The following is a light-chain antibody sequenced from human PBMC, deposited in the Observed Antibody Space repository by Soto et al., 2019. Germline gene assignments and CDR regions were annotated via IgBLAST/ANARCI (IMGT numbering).Light chain of an antibody. J-gene: IGKJ1*01. CDR2: AAS. CDR3: QHYNSYSEA. CDR1: QSPSRF. Sequence: DIQMTQSPSSLSASVGDRVTITCRASQSPSRFLNWYQQKSGKAPKLLIYAASSLETGVPSRFSGSGSGTDFTLTISSLQPDDFATYYCQHYNSYSEAFGQGTKVDIK. V-gene: IGKV1-5*01.